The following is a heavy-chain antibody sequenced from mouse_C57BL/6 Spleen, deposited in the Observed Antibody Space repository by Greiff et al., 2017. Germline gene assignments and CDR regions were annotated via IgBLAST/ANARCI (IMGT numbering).Heavy chain of an antibody. D-gene: IGHD3-1*01. CDR1: GYTFTSYG. J-gene: IGHJ3*01. CDR3: ARGGRATPPWFAY. V-gene: IGHV1-81*01. CDR2: IYPRSGNT. Sequence: QVQLKESGAELARPGASVKLSCKASGYTFTSYGISWVKQRTGQGLEWIGEIYPRSGNTYYNEKFKGKATLTADKSSSTAYMELRRLTSEDAAVYFCARGGRATPPWFAYWGQGTLVTVSA.